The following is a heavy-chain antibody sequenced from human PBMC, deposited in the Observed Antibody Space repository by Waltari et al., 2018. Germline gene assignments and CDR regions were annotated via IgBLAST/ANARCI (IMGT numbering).Heavy chain of an antibody. Sequence: QVQLVQSGAEVKKPGASVKVSCKASGYTFTSYAMHWVRQAPGQRLAWMGWINAGNGNTKYSQKFQGRVTITRDTSASTAYMELSSLRSEDTAVYYCARAYYDFWSGYYLFDYWGQGTLVTVSS. CDR3: ARAYYDFWSGYYLFDY. CDR2: INAGNGNT. V-gene: IGHV1-3*01. CDR1: GYTFTSYA. J-gene: IGHJ4*02. D-gene: IGHD3-3*01.